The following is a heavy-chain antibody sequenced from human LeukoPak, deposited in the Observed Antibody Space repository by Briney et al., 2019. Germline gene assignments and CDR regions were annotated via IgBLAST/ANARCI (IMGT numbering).Heavy chain of an antibody. CDR1: AVTACSNY. V-gene: IGHV3-66*01. CDR3: ARGPRYYYYYYMDV. CDR2: NYSAGGT. Sequence: GGSLRLSCAASAVTACSNYMRWVRQAPGRGVEWVSINYSAGGTYYAESMKRRFTIPRDNSKNTQYLQMNSLRAEDTAVYYCARGPRYYYYYYMDVWGKGTTVTVSS. J-gene: IGHJ6*03.